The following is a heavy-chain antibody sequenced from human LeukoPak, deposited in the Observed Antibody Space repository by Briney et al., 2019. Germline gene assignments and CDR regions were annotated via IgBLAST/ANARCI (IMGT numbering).Heavy chain of an antibody. CDR3: PKDRGQIVAEGFGP. D-gene: IGHD6-6*01. CDR2: ISTSGGST. J-gene: IGHJ5*02. Sequence: GGSLRLSCAASGFTFSSYAMSWVRQAPGKGLEWVSAISTSGGSTYYADSVKGRLTISRDTSRNTLYLQMNSLRAEDPTVYYCPKDRGQIVAEGFGPWGQGTLVTVSS. CDR1: GFTFSSYA. V-gene: IGHV3-23*01.